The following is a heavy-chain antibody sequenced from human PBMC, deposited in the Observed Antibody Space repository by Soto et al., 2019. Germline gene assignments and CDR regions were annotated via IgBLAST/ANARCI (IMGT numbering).Heavy chain of an antibody. Sequence: GGSLRLSCAASGFTFSSYSMSWVRQAPGKGLEWVSYISSSSSTIYYADSVKGRFTISRDNAKNSLYLQMNSLRDEDTAVYYCARDGEGDTAHYYYYGMDVWGQGTTVTVSS. V-gene: IGHV3-48*02. D-gene: IGHD5-18*01. CDR2: ISSSSSTI. J-gene: IGHJ6*02. CDR3: ARDGEGDTAHYYYYGMDV. CDR1: GFTFSSYS.